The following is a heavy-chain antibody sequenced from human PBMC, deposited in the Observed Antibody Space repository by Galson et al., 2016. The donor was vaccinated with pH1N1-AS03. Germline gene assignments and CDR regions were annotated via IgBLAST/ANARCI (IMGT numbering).Heavy chain of an antibody. Sequence: SLRLSCAASGFTFNDNYMAWIRQAPGKGLEPGKGLEWISHINFRGTTTYYAYSVKGRFTISRDNAKKTVYLQMDSLRDDDTAVYFCARDKGSGNQDGYFDLWGRGTLLTVSS. D-gene: IGHD3-3*01. CDR2: INFRGTTT. J-gene: IGHJ2*01. CDR1: GFTFNDNY. V-gene: IGHV3-11*01. CDR3: ARDKGSGNQDGYFDL.